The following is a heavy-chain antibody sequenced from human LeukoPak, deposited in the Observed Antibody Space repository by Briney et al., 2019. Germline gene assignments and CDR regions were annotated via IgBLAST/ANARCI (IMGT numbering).Heavy chain of an antibody. D-gene: IGHD1-7*01. Sequence: SETLSLTCAVYGGSFSGYYWSWIRQPPGKGLEWIGEINHSGSTNYNPSLKSRVTISVDTSKNQFSLKLSSVTAADTAVYYCARKDWSYPFDYWGQGTLVTVSS. CDR3: ARKDWSYPFDY. J-gene: IGHJ4*02. CDR1: GGSFSGYY. CDR2: INHSGST. V-gene: IGHV4-34*01.